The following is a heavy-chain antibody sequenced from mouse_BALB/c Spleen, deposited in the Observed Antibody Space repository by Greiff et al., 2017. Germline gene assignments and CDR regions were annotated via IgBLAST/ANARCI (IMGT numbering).Heavy chain of an antibody. V-gene: IGHV5-9-3*01. CDR2: ISSGGSYT. Sequence: EVQGVESGGGLVKPGGSLKLSCAASGFTFSSYAMSWVRQTPEKRLEWVATISSGGSYTYYPDSVKGRFTISRDNAKNTLYLQMSSLRSEDTAMDYCARQLGLPHYFDDGGEGSTRTVSS. CDR1: GFTFSSYA. D-gene: IGHD3-1*01. J-gene: IGHJ2*01. CDR3: ARQLGLPHYFDD.